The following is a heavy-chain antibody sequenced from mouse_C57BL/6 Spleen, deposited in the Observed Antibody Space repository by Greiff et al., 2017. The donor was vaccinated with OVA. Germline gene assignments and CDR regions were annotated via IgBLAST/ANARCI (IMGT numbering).Heavy chain of an antibody. J-gene: IGHJ1*03. D-gene: IGHD2-5*01. CDR3: ARPYSNYEYFDV. Sequence: EVQLQQSGPELVKPGDSVKISCKASGYSFTGYFMNWVMQSHGKSLEWIGRINPYNGDTFYNQKFKGKATLTVDKSSSTAHMELRSLTSEDSAVYYCARPYSNYEYFDVWGTGTTVTVSS. V-gene: IGHV1-20*01. CDR1: GYSFTGYF. CDR2: INPYNGDT.